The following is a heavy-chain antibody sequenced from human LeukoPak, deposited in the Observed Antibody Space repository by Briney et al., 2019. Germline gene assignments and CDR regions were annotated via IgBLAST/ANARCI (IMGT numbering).Heavy chain of an antibody. CDR2: INHSGST. J-gene: IGHJ4*02. CDR1: GGSISSSSYY. Sequence: SETLSLTCTVSGGSISSSSYYWSWIRQPPGKGLEWIGEINHSGSTNYNPSLKSRVTISVDTSKNQFSLKLSSVTAADTAVYYCARSYYFDYWGQGTLVTVSS. CDR3: ARSYYFDY. V-gene: IGHV4-39*07.